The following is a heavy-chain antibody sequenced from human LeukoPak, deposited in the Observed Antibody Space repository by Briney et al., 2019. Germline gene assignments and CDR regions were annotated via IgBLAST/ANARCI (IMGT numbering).Heavy chain of an antibody. D-gene: IGHD3-22*01. J-gene: IGHJ4*02. CDR1: GGSFSGYY. Sequence: PSETLSLTCAVYGGSFSGYYWSWIRQPPGRGLEWIGEINHSGSTNYNPSLKSRVTISVDTSKNQFSLKLSSVTAADTAVYYCARASPRSRDSSGYYSDYWGQGTLVTVSS. CDR3: ARASPRSRDSSGYYSDY. CDR2: INHSGST. V-gene: IGHV4-34*01.